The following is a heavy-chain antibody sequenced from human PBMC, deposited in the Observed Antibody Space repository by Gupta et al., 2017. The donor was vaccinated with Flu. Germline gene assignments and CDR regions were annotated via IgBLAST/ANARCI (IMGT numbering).Heavy chain of an antibody. CDR3: AKGYSGSTSALDY. CDR1: GFTFSSYA. J-gene: IGHJ4*02. CDR2: ISSRGGST. Sequence: EVQVLESGGGLVQPGGSLRLSCAATGFTFSSYAMSWVRQAPGKGLEWVSGISSRGGSTYYADSVKGRFTISRDNSKNTVHLQMNSLRAEDTAVYYCAKGYSGSTSALDYWGQGTLVTVSS. D-gene: IGHD1-26*01. V-gene: IGHV3-23*01.